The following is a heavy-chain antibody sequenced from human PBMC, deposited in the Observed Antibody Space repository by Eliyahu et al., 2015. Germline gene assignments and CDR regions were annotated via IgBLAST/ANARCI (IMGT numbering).Heavy chain of an antibody. CDR3: ARAGPVGATHGVGY. CDR2: ISAYNGNT. CDR1: GYTFXXYG. J-gene: IGHJ4*02. Sequence: QVQLVQSGAEVKXPXASVKVSCKASGYTFXXYGTXWVRQAPGQGLEWMGWISAYNGNTNXAQKLQGRVTMTTDTSTSTAYMELRSLRSDDTAVYYCARAGPVGATHGVGYWGQGTLVTVSS. D-gene: IGHD1-26*01. V-gene: IGHV1-18*04.